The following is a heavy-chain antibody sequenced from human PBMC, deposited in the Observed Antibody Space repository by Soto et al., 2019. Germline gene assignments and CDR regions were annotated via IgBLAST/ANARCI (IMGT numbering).Heavy chain of an antibody. Sequence: QVQLVESGGGVVQPGRSLRLSCAASGFTFSNYGMHWVRQAPGKGLEWVAVIWYDGSNKYYADSVKGRFTISRDNSKNTLYLQMNSLRAEDTAVYYCATTAFYYDSNGYYFDYWGQGTLVTVSS. V-gene: IGHV3-33*01. CDR3: ATTAFYYDSNGYYFDY. D-gene: IGHD3-22*01. CDR1: GFTFSNYG. J-gene: IGHJ4*02. CDR2: IWYDGSNK.